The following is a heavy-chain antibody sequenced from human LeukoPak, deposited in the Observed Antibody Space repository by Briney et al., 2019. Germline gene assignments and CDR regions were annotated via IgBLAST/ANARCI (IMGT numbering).Heavy chain of an antibody. CDR1: GYTFTDYY. D-gene: IGHD2-15*01. Sequence: ASVKVSCKASGYTFTDYYIHWVRQAPGQGLEWVGWINPDNGGTNYAQKFQGRVTMTRDTSMRTIYMDLSRLRSDDTAVFYCTREARVGNWFDPWGQGTQVTVSS. CDR3: TREARVGNWFDP. J-gene: IGHJ5*02. V-gene: IGHV1-2*02. CDR2: INPDNGGT.